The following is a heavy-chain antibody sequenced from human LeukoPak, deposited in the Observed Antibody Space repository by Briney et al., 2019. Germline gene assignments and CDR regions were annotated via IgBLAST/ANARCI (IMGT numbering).Heavy chain of an antibody. CDR1: GGSFSGYY. CDR3: ARWVHRSAVDY. D-gene: IGHD6-19*01. Sequence: SETLSLTCAVYGGSFSGYYWSWIRQPPGKGLEWIGEINHSGSTNYNPSLKSRVTISVDTSKNQFSVKLSSVTAADTAVYYCARWVHRSAVDYWGQGTLVTVSS. J-gene: IGHJ4*02. V-gene: IGHV4-34*01. CDR2: INHSGST.